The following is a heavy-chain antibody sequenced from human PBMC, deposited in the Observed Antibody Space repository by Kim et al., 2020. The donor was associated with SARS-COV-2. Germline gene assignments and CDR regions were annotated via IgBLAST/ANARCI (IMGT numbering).Heavy chain of an antibody. CDR2: YK. D-gene: IGHD6-19*01. J-gene: IGHJ4*02. V-gene: IGHV6-1*01. CDR3: AREGWLVGFDY. Sequence: YKEYDISVKSRININPDTTKNHFSLHLNSVTPEDTAVYYCAREGWLVGFDYWGQGTLVTVSS.